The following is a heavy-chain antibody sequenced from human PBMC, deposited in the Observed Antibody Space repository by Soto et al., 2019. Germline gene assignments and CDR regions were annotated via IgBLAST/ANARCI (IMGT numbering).Heavy chain of an antibody. D-gene: IGHD2-2*01. Sequence: QVQLVQSGAEVKKPGSSVKVSCKASGGTFSSYAISWVRQAPGQGLEWMGGIIPIFGTANYAQKFQGRVTITADESTSTAYMELSSLRSEDTAVYYCARGLLGYCSSTSCLVNGGFGYWGQGTLVTVSS. J-gene: IGHJ4*02. CDR3: ARGLLGYCSSTSCLVNGGFGY. CDR1: GGTFSSYA. V-gene: IGHV1-69*01. CDR2: IIPIFGTA.